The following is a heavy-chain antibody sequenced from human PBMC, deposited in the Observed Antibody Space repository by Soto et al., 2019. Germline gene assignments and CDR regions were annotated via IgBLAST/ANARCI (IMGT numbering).Heavy chain of an antibody. Sequence: GESLKISCKGSGYSFTSYWIGWVRQMPGKRLEWMGIIYPGDSDTRSSPSFQGQVTISADKSISTAYLQWSSLKASDTAMYYCARLPQYDSWGYGMDVWGQGTTVTVSS. CDR3: ARLPQYDSWGYGMDV. D-gene: IGHD3-22*01. CDR2: IYPGDSDT. J-gene: IGHJ6*02. V-gene: IGHV5-51*01. CDR1: GYSFTSYW.